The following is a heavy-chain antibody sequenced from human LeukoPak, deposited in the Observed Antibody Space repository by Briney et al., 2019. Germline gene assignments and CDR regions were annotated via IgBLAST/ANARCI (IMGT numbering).Heavy chain of an antibody. CDR3: ARSLGFGELLSDAFDI. CDR2: INTNTGNP. Sequence: ASVTVSCKASGYTFTSYAMYWVRQAPGQGLEWMGWINTNTGNPTYAQGFTGRFVFSLDTSVSTAYLQISSLKAEDTAVYYCARSLGFGELLSDAFDIWGQGTMVTVSS. J-gene: IGHJ3*02. CDR1: GYTFTSYA. V-gene: IGHV7-4-1*02. D-gene: IGHD3-10*01.